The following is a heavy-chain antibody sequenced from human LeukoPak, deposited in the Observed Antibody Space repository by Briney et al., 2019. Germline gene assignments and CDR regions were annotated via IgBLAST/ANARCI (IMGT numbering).Heavy chain of an antibody. CDR3: VSWTAQPYYFDY. D-gene: IGHD2-15*01. CDR1: GFTFSNFG. CDR2: IWNDGSKK. Sequence: PGGSLRLSCAASGFTFSNFGMYWVRQAPGKGLEWVAVIWNDGSKKYYVDTVKGRFTISRDNSKNTLDLQMNSLRAEDTAVYYCVSWTAQPYYFDYWGQGTLITVSS. V-gene: IGHV3-33*01. J-gene: IGHJ4*02.